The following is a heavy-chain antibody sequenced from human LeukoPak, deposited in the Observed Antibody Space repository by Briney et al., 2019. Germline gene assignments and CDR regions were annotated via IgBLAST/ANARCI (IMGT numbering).Heavy chain of an antibody. D-gene: IGHD5-24*01. CDR1: GGSFSGYY. Sequence: PSETLSLTCAVYGGSFSGYYWSWVRQAPGKGLEWVSAISGSGGSTYYADSVKGRFTISRDNSKNTLYLQMNSLRAEDTAVYYCAKAGELGMATITFTDYWGQGTLVTVSS. J-gene: IGHJ4*02. V-gene: IGHV3-23*01. CDR3: AKAGELGMATITFTDY. CDR2: ISGSGGST.